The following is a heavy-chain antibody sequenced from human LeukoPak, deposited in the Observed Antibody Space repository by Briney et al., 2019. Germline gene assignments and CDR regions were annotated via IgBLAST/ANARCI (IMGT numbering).Heavy chain of an antibody. J-gene: IGHJ4*02. V-gene: IGHV4-61*02. D-gene: IGHD3-22*01. CDR3: ARSGLTYYYDSSGYYYLGY. Sequence: SQTLSLTCTVSGGSISSGSYYWSWIRQPAGKGLEWVGRIYTSGSTNYNPSLKSRVTISVDTSKNQFSLKLTSVTAADTAVYYCARSGLTYYYDSSGYYYLGYWGQGTLVTVS. CDR1: GGSISSGSYY. CDR2: IYTSGST.